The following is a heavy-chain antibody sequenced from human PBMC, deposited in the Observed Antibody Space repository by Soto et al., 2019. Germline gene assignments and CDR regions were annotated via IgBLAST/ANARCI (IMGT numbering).Heavy chain of an antibody. V-gene: IGHV3-30-3*01. Sequence: QVQLVESGGGVVQPGRSLRLSCAASGFTFSYYAMHWVRQAPGKGLEWVALISYSGNNKYYADSVKGRFTISRDNSENTLYLQMNSLGAEDTAIYYCARTTETSGYYYYFDYWGQGTLITVSS. CDR3: ARTTETSGYYYYFDY. D-gene: IGHD3-22*01. CDR2: ISYSGNNK. J-gene: IGHJ4*02. CDR1: GFTFSYYA.